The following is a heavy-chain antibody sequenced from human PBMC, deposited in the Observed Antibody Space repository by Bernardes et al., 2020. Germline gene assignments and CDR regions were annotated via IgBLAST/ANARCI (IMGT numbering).Heavy chain of an antibody. CDR3: ARLTMVQGANAYYYYYGMDV. CDR2: IIPIFGTA. D-gene: IGHD3-10*01. J-gene: IGHJ6*04. CDR1: GGTFSSYA. V-gene: IGHV1-69*06. Sequence: SMKVSCKASGGTFSSYAISWVRQAPGQGLEWMGGIIPIFGTANYAQKFQGRVTITADKSTSTAYMELSSLRSEDTAVYYCARLTMVQGANAYYYYYGMDVWGKGTTVTVSS.